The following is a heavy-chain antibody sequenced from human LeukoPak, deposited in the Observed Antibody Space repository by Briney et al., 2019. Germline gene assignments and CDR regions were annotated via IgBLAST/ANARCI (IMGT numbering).Heavy chain of an antibody. CDR1: GFTFSSYS. D-gene: IGHD5-12*01. J-gene: IGHJ3*02. V-gene: IGHV3-21*01. CDR3: ASIRYGGYLDAFDI. CDR2: ISSSSSYI. Sequence: GGSLRLSCAASGFTFSSYSMNWVRQAPGKGLEWVSSISSSSSYIYYADSVKGRFTISRDNAKNSLYLQMNSLRAEDTAVYYCASIRYGGYLDAFDIWGQGTMVTVSS.